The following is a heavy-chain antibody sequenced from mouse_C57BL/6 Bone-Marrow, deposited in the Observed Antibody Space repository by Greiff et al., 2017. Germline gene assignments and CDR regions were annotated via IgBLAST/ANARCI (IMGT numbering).Heavy chain of an antibody. CDR3: ARHWSYYGGYFDY. CDR1: GFTFSDYY. CDR2: ISNGGGST. Sequence: DVHLVESGGGLVQPGGSLKLSCAASGFTFSDYYMYWVRQTPEKRLEWVAYISNGGGSTYYPDTVKGRFTISRDNAKNNLYLQMSRLKSEDTAMYYCARHWSYYGGYFDYWGQGTTLTVSS. V-gene: IGHV5-12*01. J-gene: IGHJ2*01. D-gene: IGHD2-1*01.